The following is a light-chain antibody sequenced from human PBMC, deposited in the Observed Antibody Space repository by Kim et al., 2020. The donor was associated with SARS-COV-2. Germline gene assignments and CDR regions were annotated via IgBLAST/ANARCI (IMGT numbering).Light chain of an antibody. Sequence: SYELTQPPSVSLAPVRTATITCEANNIGGRRVHRYQQRPGQAPVVVIYYDTERPSGIPERFSGSNSGNTATLTITRVEVGDEADYYCQVWDSVTDHAVFGGGTQLTVL. J-gene: IGLJ7*01. CDR3: QVWDSVTDHAV. V-gene: IGLV3-21*04. CDR2: YDT. CDR1: NIGGRR.